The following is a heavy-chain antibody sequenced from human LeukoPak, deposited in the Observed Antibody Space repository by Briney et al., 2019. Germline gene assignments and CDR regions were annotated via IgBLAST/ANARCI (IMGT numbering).Heavy chain of an antibody. CDR2: IYPGDSDT. J-gene: IGHJ3*02. D-gene: IGHD5-24*01. V-gene: IGHV5-51*01. CDR3: ARRVGDGYYHNFWGIFGAFDI. Sequence: GESLKISCKGSGYSFTSYWIGWVRQMPGKGLEWMGIIYPGDSDTRYSPSFQGQVTISADKSISTAYLQWSSLKASDTAMYYCARRVGDGYYHNFWGIFGAFDIWGQGTIVTVSS. CDR1: GYSFTSYW.